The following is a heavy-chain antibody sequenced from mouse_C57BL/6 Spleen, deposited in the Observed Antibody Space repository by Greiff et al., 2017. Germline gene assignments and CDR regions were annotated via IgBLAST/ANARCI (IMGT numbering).Heavy chain of an antibody. CDR1: GYTFTSYW. CDR3: ARSGPSYYFDY. CDR2: IDPSDSYT. D-gene: IGHD3-2*02. Sequence: QVQLQQPGAELVMPGASVKLSCKASGYTFTSYWMHWVKQRPGQGLEWIGEIDPSDSYTNYNRKFKGKSTLTVDKSSSTAYMQLSSLTSEDSAVYYCARSGPSYYFDYWGQGTTLTVSS. J-gene: IGHJ2*01. V-gene: IGHV1-69*01.